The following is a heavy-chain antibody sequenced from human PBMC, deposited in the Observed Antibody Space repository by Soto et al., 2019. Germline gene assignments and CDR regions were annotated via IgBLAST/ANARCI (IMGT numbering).Heavy chain of an antibody. V-gene: IGHV1-69*06. D-gene: IGHD6-13*01. J-gene: IGHJ1*01. CDR2: ISPIFGTA. CDR3: AIPLSQQLVPLHFQH. CDR1: GGTFSSYA. Sequence: QVQLVQSGAEVKKPGSSVKVSCKASGGTFSSYAISWVRQAPGQGLEWMGGISPIFGTANYAQKFQGRVTITADKSTGTAYMELSSLRSEDSAVYYCAIPLSQQLVPLHFQHWGQGTLVTVSS.